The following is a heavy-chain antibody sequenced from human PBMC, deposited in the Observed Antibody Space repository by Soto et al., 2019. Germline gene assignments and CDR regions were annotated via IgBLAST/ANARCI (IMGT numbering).Heavy chain of an antibody. CDR3: ARVGIAAAGTFSHFGHFNY. D-gene: IGHD6-13*01. CDR2: ISPNSGGT. V-gene: IGHV1-2*02. CDR1: GYTFTGYY. Sequence: ASVKVSCKASGYTFTGYYMHWVRQAPGQGLEWMGWISPNSGGTNYAQKFQGRVTMTRDTSISTAYMELSRLRSDDTAVYYCARVGIAAAGTFSHFGHFNYWGQLTLVTVCS. J-gene: IGHJ4*02.